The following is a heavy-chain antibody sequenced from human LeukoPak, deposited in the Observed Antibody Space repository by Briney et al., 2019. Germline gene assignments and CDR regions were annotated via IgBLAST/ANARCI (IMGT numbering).Heavy chain of an antibody. CDR1: GFTFSSYG. J-gene: IGHJ4*02. Sequence: QTGGSLRLSCAASGFTFSSYGMHWVRQAPGKGLEWVAVISYDGSNKYYADSVKGRFTISRDNSKNTLYLQMNSLRAEDTAVYYCAKDLRPYSGSYYYPDWGQGTLVTVSS. V-gene: IGHV3-30*18. D-gene: IGHD1-26*01. CDR2: ISYDGSNK. CDR3: AKDLRPYSGSYYYPD.